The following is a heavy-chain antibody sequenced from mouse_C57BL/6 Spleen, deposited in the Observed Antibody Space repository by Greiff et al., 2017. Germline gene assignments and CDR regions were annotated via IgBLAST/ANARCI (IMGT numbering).Heavy chain of an antibody. J-gene: IGHJ1*03. V-gene: IGHV2-9-1*01. CDR3: ASQSRYYYGSSDWYFDV. Sequence: QVQLKESGPGLVAPSKSLSITCTASGSSLTSYAISWVRQPPGKGLEWLGVIWTGGGTNDNSAPKSRLSISKDNSKSQVFLKMNSLQTDDTARYYCASQSRYYYGSSDWYFDVWGTGTTVTVSS. CDR1: GSSLTSYA. D-gene: IGHD1-1*01. CDR2: IWTGGGT.